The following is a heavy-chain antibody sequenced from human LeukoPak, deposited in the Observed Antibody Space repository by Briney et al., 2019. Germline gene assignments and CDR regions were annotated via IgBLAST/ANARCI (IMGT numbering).Heavy chain of an antibody. CDR2: IKQDGSEK. D-gene: IGHD2-2*02. J-gene: IGHJ4*02. Sequence: GGSLRLSCAASGFTLSTYWMTWVRQAPGKGLEWVANIKQDGSEKYYVDSVKGRFTISRDNAKKLLYLQMNSLRVEDTAVYYCAKFLEGYCSSTSCYTALDYWGQGTLVTVSS. CDR3: AKFLEGYCSSTSCYTALDY. V-gene: IGHV3-7*03. CDR1: GFTLSTYW.